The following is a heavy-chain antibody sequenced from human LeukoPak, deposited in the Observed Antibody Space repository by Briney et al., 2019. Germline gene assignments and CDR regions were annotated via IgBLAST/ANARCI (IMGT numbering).Heavy chain of an antibody. CDR1: GFTFSSYG. J-gene: IGHJ4*02. CDR3: ARIVGHTRSEF. CDR2: ISYDGSNK. V-gene: IGHV3-30*03. D-gene: IGHD1-26*01. Sequence: PGGSLRLSCAASGFTFSSYGMHWVRQAPGKGLEWVAVISYDGSNKYYADSVKGRFTISRDNSKNTLYLQMNSLRAEDTAVYFCARIVGHTRSEFWGQGTLVTVSS.